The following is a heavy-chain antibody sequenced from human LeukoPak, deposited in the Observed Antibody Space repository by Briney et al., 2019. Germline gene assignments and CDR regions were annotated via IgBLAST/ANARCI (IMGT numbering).Heavy chain of an antibody. V-gene: IGHV3-21*01. D-gene: IGHD6-13*01. CDR3: ARDWDSSSWYMGAYYYYGMDV. Sequence: GGSLRLSCAASGFTFSSYSMNWVRQAPGKGLEWVSSISSSSSYIYYADSVKGRFTISRDNAKNSLYLQMNSLRAEDTAVYYCARDWDSSSWYMGAYYYYGMDVWGKGTTVTVPS. CDR1: GFTFSSYS. J-gene: IGHJ6*04. CDR2: ISSSSSYI.